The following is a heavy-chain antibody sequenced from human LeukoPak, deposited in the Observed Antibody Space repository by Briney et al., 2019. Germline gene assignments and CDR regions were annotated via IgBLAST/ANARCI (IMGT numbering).Heavy chain of an antibody. CDR1: GFNFSTYN. CDR3: VRESIGFDY. Sequence: GGSLRLSCAASGFNFSTYNVNWVRQAPGKGLDWVSYISSSSCTRYYADSVKGRFTISRDNAKDSLYLQMNSLRAEDTAVYYCVRESIGFDYWGQGTLVTVSS. CDR2: ISSSSCTR. V-gene: IGHV3-48*04. J-gene: IGHJ4*02. D-gene: IGHD2-15*01.